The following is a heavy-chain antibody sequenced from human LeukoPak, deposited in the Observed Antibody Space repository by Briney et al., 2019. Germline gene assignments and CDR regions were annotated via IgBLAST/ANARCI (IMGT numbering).Heavy chain of an antibody. D-gene: IGHD3-22*01. CDR3: ARCYERRGYPYFDS. Sequence: PSDTLSLTCTDSGGSIMSYYWSRVRHPPGKGLEWIGSIAYSGSNYDTPSVKSRVAISVYTTKNPFSLKLRSVTAADTDVYYCARCYERRGYPYFDSWGQGTLVTVT. J-gene: IGHJ4*02. CDR1: GGSIMSYY. CDR2: IAYSGSN. V-gene: IGHV4-39*01.